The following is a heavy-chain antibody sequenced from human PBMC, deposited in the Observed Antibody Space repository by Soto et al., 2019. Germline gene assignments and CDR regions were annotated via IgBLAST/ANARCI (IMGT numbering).Heavy chain of an antibody. J-gene: IGHJ4*02. Sequence: SETLSLTCTVSGGSISSYYWSWIRQPPGKGLEWIGYIYYSGSTNYNPSLKSRATISVDTSKNQFSLKLSSVTAADTAVYYCARDLGTGTFRLWGQGTLVTVSS. V-gene: IGHV4-59*01. CDR3: ARDLGTGTFRL. CDR1: GGSISSYY. CDR2: IYYSGST. D-gene: IGHD1-1*01.